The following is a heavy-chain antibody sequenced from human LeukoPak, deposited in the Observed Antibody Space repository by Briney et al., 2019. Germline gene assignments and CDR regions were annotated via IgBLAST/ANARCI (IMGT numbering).Heavy chain of an antibody. CDR3: AKVPRTQYYYDSNAFDI. CDR2: ISGSGGST. Sequence: GGSLRLSCAASGFSSSSYAMSWVRQAPGKGLEWVSAISGSGGSTYYADSVKGRFTISRDNSKNTLYLQMNSLRAEDTAVYYCAKVPRTQYYYDSNAFDIWGQGTMVTVSS. D-gene: IGHD3-22*01. CDR1: GFSSSSYA. J-gene: IGHJ3*02. V-gene: IGHV3-23*01.